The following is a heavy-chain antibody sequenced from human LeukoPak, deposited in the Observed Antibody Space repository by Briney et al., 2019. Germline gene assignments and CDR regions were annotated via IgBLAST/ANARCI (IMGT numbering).Heavy chain of an antibody. CDR1: GYTFTSYY. D-gene: IGHD3-3*01. J-gene: IGHJ6*03. V-gene: IGHV1-46*03. CDR2: INPSGGST. CDR3: ARDKPGERYDFWSGYYTHYYMDV. Sequence: ASVKVSCKASGYTFTSYYMHWVRQAPGQGLEWMGIINPSGGSTSYAQKFQGRVTMTRDTSTSTVYMELSSLRSEDTAVYYCARDKPGERYDFWSGYYTHYYMDVWGKGTTVTVSS.